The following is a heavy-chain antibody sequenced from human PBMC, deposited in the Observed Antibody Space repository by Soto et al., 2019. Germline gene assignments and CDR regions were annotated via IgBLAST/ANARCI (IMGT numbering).Heavy chain of an antibody. D-gene: IGHD2-15*01. CDR2: IGNTLDTI. CDR3: ARGDGSGGSCYGIDA. CDR1: GFAFSGHT. Sequence: PGGSLILSCAASGFAFSGHTMNWVRQAPGKGLEWVAYIGNTLDTIYYADSVKGRFIISRDDAMKSVFLHMSSLRDDDTAVYYCARGDGSGGSCYGIDARCRGTKVTVAS. V-gene: IGHV3-48*02. J-gene: IGHJ6*04.